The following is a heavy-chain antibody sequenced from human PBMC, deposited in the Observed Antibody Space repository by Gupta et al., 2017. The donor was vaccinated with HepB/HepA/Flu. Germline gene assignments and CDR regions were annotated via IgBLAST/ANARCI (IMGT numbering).Heavy chain of an antibody. D-gene: IGHD3-3*01. J-gene: IGHJ4*02. CDR2: IHSNSGAT. CDR3: ARGGDVNFRIGGDY. CDR1: GYTFTAHF. Sequence: QVQLVQSGTEVKKPGASVKVSCKASGYTFTAHFIHWFRQAPGQRLEWMGWIHSNSGATNYAQRIQGRVTLTRDTSINTAYMELTRLSSDDTAVVDCARGGDVNFRIGGDYWGKGTLVTVSS. V-gene: IGHV1-2*02.